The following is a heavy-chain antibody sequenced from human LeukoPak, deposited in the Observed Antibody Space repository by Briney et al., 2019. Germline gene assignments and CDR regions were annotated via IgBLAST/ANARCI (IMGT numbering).Heavy chain of an antibody. CDR1: GFTFSSYW. Sequence: GGSLRLSCAASGFTFSSYWMSWVRQAPGKGLEWVAFIRSKTFGGTTEYAASVEGRFTISRDDSKSIAYLQMNSLKTKDTAVYYCTRYSGRTDYWGQGTLVTVSS. CDR3: TRYSGRTDY. D-gene: IGHD5-18*01. CDR2: IRSKTFGGTT. J-gene: IGHJ4*02. V-gene: IGHV3-49*04.